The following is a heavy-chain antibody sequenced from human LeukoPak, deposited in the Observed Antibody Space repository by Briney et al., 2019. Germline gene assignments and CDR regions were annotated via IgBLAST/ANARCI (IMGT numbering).Heavy chain of an antibody. D-gene: IGHD2-2*01. V-gene: IGHV3-48*01. J-gene: IGHJ6*03. Sequence: PGGSLRLSCAASGFTFSSYSMNWVRQAPGKGLEWVSYISRSSSTIYYADSVKGRFTISRDDARNSLYLQMNSLRAEDTAVYYCARRQYQLLKGNYYYMDVWGKGTTVTVSS. CDR2: ISRSSSTI. CDR1: GFTFSSYS. CDR3: ARRQYQLLKGNYYYMDV.